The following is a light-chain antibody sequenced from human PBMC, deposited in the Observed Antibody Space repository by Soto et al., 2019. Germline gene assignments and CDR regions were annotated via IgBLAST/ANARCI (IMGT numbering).Light chain of an antibody. CDR3: QQYGSSPRT. CDR2: GAS. J-gene: IGKJ1*01. V-gene: IGKV3-20*01. CDR1: QGVSSGY. Sequence: EIVLTQSPGTLSLSPGERATLSCRASQGVSSGYLAWYQQNPGQAPRLLIHGASSRATGIPDRFSGSGFGTDFTLTISRLEPEDFAVYYCQQYGSSPRTFGQGTKVEI.